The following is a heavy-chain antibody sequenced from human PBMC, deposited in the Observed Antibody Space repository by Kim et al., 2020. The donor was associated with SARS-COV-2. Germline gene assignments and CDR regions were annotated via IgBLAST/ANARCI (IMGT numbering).Heavy chain of an antibody. Sequence: GGSLRLSCAASGFAFSTYGMHWVRQAPGKGLEWVAVIWYDGRNKYYADSVKGRFTISRDNSKNTVYLEMNSLRVEDTAVYYCARDRKGYYYGMDVWGQGT. V-gene: IGHV3-33*01. CDR3: ARDRKGYYYGMDV. J-gene: IGHJ6*02. CDR2: IWYDGRNK. CDR1: GFAFSTYG.